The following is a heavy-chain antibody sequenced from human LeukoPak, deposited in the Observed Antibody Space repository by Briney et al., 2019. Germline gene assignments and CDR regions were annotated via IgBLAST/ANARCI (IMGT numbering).Heavy chain of an antibody. V-gene: IGHV3-21*01. Sequence: GGSLRLSCAASGFTFSSYSMNWVRQAPGKGLEWVSSISSTSSYIYYADSVKGRFTISRDNAKNSLYLQMNSLRAEDTAVYYCAREGIAVSVDYWGQGTLVTVSS. D-gene: IGHD6-19*01. J-gene: IGHJ4*02. CDR3: AREGIAVSVDY. CDR2: ISSTSSYI. CDR1: GFTFSSYS.